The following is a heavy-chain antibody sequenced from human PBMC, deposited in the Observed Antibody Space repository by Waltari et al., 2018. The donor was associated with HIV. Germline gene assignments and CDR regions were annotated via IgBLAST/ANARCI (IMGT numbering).Heavy chain of an antibody. CDR3: ARDRTATSRGNGMDV. CDR1: GFTFNNNA. Sequence: QVQLVESGGGVVQPGTSLRLSCAASGFTFNNNAMHWVRQAPGKGVEWVGVIWYDGRNKYYSDSVKGRFSITRDTSKNTLSLEMNSLRAEDTGIYYCARDRTATSRGNGMDVWGPGTTVIVSS. CDR2: IWYDGRNK. J-gene: IGHJ6*02. D-gene: IGHD1-1*01. V-gene: IGHV3-33*01.